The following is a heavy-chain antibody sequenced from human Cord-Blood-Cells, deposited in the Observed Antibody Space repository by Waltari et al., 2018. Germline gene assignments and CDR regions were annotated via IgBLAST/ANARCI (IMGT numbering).Heavy chain of an antibody. CDR3: AHSPRYLCFDY. CDR1: VFSLSTSGLG. Sequence: QITLKESGPTLVKPTQTLTLTCPFSVFSLSTSGLGVGWIRQPPGKALEWLALIYWNDDKRYSPSLKSRLTITKDTSKNQVVLTMTNMDPVDTATYYCAHSPRYLCFDYWGQGTLVTVSS. V-gene: IGHV2-5*01. J-gene: IGHJ4*02. D-gene: IGHD3-10*02. CDR2: IYWNDDK.